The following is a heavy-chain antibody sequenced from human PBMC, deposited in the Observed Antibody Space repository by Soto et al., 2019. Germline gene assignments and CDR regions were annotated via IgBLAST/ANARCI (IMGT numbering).Heavy chain of an antibody. D-gene: IGHD6-6*01. Sequence: GGSLRLSCAASGFTFSSYGMHWVRQAPGKGLEWVAVIWYDGSNKYYADSVKGRFTISRDNSKNTLYLQMNSLRAEDTAVYYCARDYGSPSGPFDYWGQGTLVTVSS. J-gene: IGHJ4*02. CDR3: ARDYGSPSGPFDY. CDR1: GFTFSSYG. CDR2: IWYDGSNK. V-gene: IGHV3-33*01.